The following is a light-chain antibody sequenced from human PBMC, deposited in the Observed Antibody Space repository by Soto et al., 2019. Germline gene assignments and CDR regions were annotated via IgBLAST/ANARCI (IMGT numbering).Light chain of an antibody. J-gene: IGKJ1*01. V-gene: IGKV1-5*03. Sequence: DIQMTQSPSTLSASVGDRVTITCRASQDINNCLAWYQQKPGKAPNLLIYKASSLESGVPSRFSGSGSGTEFTLTISSLQPDDSATYYCQRCNNYPWTFGQGTKVEVK. CDR3: QRCNNYPWT. CDR1: QDINNC. CDR2: KAS.